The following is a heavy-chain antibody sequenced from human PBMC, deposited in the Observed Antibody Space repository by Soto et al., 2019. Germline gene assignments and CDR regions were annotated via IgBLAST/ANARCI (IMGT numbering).Heavy chain of an antibody. CDR3: ARDRVLRFLEWLPYYGMDV. CDR1: GFTFSSYW. V-gene: IGHV3-7*01. D-gene: IGHD3-3*01. J-gene: IGHJ6*02. Sequence: VGSLRLSCAASGFTFSSYWMGLVRHSPGKGLEWVANIKQDGSEKYYVDSVKGRFTISRDNAKNSLYLQMNSMRAEDTAVYYCARDRVLRFLEWLPYYGMDVWGQGTTVTVSS. CDR2: IKQDGSEK.